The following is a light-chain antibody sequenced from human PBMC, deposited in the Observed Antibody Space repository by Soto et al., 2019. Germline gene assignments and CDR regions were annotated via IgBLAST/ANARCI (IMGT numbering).Light chain of an antibody. CDR3: QQRSNWPPLT. CDR1: QSVSRY. Sequence: EIVLTQSPATLSLSPGERATLSCRASQSVSRYLAWYQQKPGQAPRLLIYDASNSATGIPARFSGSGSGTDFTLPISSLEPEDFAVYYCQQRSNWPPLTFGGGTKVEIK. V-gene: IGKV3-11*01. CDR2: DAS. J-gene: IGKJ4*02.